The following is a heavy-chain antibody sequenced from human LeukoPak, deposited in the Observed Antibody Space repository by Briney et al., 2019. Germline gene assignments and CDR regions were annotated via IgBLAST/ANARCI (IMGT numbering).Heavy chain of an antibody. CDR2: ISSSSATI. V-gene: IGHV3-48*02. CDR3: ARQDTSGPWRLYGVHV. D-gene: IGHD6-25*01. Sequence: GGSLRLSCAASGFTFSTYSMNWVRQAPGKGLEWVSYISSSSATIYYSDSVKGRFTISRDNAKNSLYLQMNSLRDEDTAVYYCARQDTSGPWRLYGVHVWGQGTTVTVSS. J-gene: IGHJ6*02. CDR1: GFTFSTYS.